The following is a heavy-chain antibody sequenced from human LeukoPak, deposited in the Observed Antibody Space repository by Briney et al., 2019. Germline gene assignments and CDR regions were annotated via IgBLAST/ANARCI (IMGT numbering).Heavy chain of an antibody. Sequence: SETLSLTCAVYGGSFSGYYWSWIRQPPGKGLEWIGEINHSGSTNYNPSLKSRVTISVDTSKNQFSLKLSSVTAADTAVYYCARRGVSSSWYGNWFDPWGQGTLATVSS. CDR2: INHSGST. CDR3: ARRGVSSSWYGNWFDP. D-gene: IGHD6-13*01. CDR1: GGSFSGYY. V-gene: IGHV4-34*01. J-gene: IGHJ5*02.